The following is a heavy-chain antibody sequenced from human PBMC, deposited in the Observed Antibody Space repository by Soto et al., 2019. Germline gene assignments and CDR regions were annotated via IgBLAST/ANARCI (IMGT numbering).Heavy chain of an antibody. CDR3: ARVAMITFGGVIAH. V-gene: IGHV1-18*01. CDR2: ISAYNGNT. Sequence: ASVKVSCKASGYTFTSYCISWVRQAPGQGLEWMGWISAYNGNTNYAQKLQGRVTMTTDTSTSTAYMELRSLRSDDTAVYYCARVAMITFGGVIAHWGQGTLVTVSS. D-gene: IGHD3-16*01. CDR1: GYTFTSYC. J-gene: IGHJ4*02.